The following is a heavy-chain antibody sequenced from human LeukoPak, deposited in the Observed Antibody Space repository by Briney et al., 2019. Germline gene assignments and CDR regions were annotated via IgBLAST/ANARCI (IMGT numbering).Heavy chain of an antibody. D-gene: IGHD3-22*01. V-gene: IGHV3-53*01. J-gene: IGHJ6*02. CDR3: ARVSSVDYYDSSGHRSMDV. CDR1: GFTVSSNY. CDR2: IYSGGST. Sequence: GGSLRLSCAASGFTVSSNYMSWVRQAPEKGLEWVSVIYSGGSTYYADSVKGRFTISRDNSKNTLYLQMNSLRAEDTAVYYCARVSSVDYYDSSGHRSMDVWGQGTTVTVSS.